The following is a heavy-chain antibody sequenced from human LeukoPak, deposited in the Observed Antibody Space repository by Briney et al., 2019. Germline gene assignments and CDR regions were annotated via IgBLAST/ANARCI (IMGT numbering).Heavy chain of an antibody. J-gene: IGHJ4*02. D-gene: IGHD6-19*01. V-gene: IGHV3-48*01. Sequence: PGGSLRLSCAASGFTFSDYSFNWVRQAPGKGLEWVSYISSSGSPIYYADSLKGRFTIPRDNAKNSLYLQMNSLRAEDTAVYYCVRDPPRTVPGIDFDYWGQGTLVTVSS. CDR3: VRDPPRTVPGIDFDY. CDR1: GFTFSDYS. CDR2: ISSSGSPI.